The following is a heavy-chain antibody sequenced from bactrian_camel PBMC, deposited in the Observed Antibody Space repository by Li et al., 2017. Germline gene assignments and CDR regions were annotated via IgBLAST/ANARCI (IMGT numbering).Heavy chain of an antibody. CDR3: AVEGYDGSCRVGGDFDY. J-gene: IGHJ4*01. Sequence: HVQLVESGGASVQPGGSLRLSCAVSGTGYTSSSYCMGWFRQAPGKGREGVAAIDADGRTSYTDSVKGRFTISRDNAEMTLYLQMNSLKSEDTAMYYCAVEGYDGSCRVGGDFDYWGQGTQVTVS. CDR2: IDADGRT. D-gene: IGHD2*01. CDR1: GTGYTSSSYC. V-gene: IGHV3S26*01.